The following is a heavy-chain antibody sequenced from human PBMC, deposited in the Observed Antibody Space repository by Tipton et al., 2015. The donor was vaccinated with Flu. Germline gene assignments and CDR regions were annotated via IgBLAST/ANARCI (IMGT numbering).Heavy chain of an antibody. J-gene: IGHJ4*02. V-gene: IGHV4-59*01. CDR2: IYYSGST. Sequence: LRLSCTVSGGSISSYHWSWIRQPPGKGLEWIGYIYYSGSTNYNPPLKSRVTISVDTSKNQFSLKLSSVTAADTAVYYCARAGGNSSGGDYWGQGTLVTVSS. CDR3: ARAGGNSSGGDY. D-gene: IGHD6-19*01. CDR1: GGSISSYH.